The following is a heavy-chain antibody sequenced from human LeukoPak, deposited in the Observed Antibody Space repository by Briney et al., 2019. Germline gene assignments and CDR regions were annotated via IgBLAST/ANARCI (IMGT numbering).Heavy chain of an antibody. J-gene: IGHJ4*02. CDR3: ARAAGYCSGGSCKYYFDY. V-gene: IGHV1-18*01. Sequence: ASVKVSCKASGYTFTSYGISWVRQAPGQGLEWMGWISAYNGNTNYAQKLQGRVTMTTDTSTSTAYMELRSLRSDDTAVYYCARAAGYCSGGSCKYYFDYWGQGTLVTVSS. D-gene: IGHD2-15*01. CDR2: ISAYNGNT. CDR1: GYTFTSYG.